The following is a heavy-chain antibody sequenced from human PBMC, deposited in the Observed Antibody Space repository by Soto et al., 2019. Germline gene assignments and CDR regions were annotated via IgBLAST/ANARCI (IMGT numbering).Heavy chain of an antibody. CDR2: IKHGGSEK. CDR1: GFTFSNYW. CDR3: ARVPPATGIAFDM. J-gene: IGHJ3*02. Sequence: PGGSLRLSCAASGFTFSNYWMSWVRQAPGKGLEWVANIKHGGSEKYYVDSVKGRFTISRDNAKNSLYLQMNSLRAEDTAVYYCARVPPATGIAFDMWGQGTMVTVSS. V-gene: IGHV3-7*01. D-gene: IGHD1-1*01.